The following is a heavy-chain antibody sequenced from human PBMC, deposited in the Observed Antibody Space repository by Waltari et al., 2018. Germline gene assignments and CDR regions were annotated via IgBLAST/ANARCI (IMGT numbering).Heavy chain of an antibody. D-gene: IGHD6-13*01. CDR1: GGSISSYY. V-gene: IGHV4-4*07. CDR2: IYTSGRT. Sequence: QVQLQESGPGLVKPSETLSLTCTVSGGSISSYYWRWIRQPAGKGLEWIGRIYTSGRTNYDPSQKSRVTMSVETSKNQFSQKLSSVTAADTVVYYCAGARTAAAYDAFDIWGQGTMVTVSS. J-gene: IGHJ3*02. CDR3: AGARTAAAYDAFDI.